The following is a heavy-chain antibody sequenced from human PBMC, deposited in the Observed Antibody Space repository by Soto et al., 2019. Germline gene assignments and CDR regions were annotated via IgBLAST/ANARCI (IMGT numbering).Heavy chain of an antibody. CDR1: GFTFSSYA. J-gene: IGHJ4*02. V-gene: IGHV3-20*04. D-gene: IGHD3-10*01. CDR3: ARLYGSGSTRRVRIDY. CDR2: INWNGGST. Sequence: GGSLRLSCAASGFTFSSYAMGWVRQAPGKGLEWVSGINWNGGSTGYADSVKGRFTISRDNAKNSLYLQMNSLRAEDTALYYCARLYGSGSTRRVRIDYWGQGTLVTVSS.